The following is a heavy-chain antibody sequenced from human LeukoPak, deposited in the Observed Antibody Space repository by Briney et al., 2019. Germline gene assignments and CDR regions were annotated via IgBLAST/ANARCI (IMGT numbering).Heavy chain of an antibody. CDR1: GFTFTTYF. CDR3: AGDSQQPWLARFDY. J-gene: IGHJ4*02. V-gene: IGHV1-46*01. Sequence: GASVKVSCKASGFTFTTYFMHWVRLAPGQGLEWVGIISPSGDRTNYAQKFQGRVTMTRDTSTNTVYMELSSLRSEDTAVYYCAGDSQQPWLARFDYWGQGTLVTVSS. CDR2: ISPSGDRT. D-gene: IGHD6-19*01.